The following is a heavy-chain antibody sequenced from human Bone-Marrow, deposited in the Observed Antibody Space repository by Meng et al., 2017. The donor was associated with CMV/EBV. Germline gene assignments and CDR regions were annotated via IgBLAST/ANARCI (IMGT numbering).Heavy chain of an antibody. D-gene: IGHD2-2*01. Sequence: GGSLRLSCAASGFTFSSYSMNWVRQAPGKGLEWVSVIYSGGTTYYADSVKGRFTISRDNAKNSLYLQMNSLRAEDTAVYYCARDVVPAAIEFYYYYGMDVWGQGTTVTVSS. V-gene: IGHV3-21*01. J-gene: IGHJ6*02. CDR2: IYSGGTT. CDR3: ARDVVPAAIEFYYYYGMDV. CDR1: GFTFSSYS.